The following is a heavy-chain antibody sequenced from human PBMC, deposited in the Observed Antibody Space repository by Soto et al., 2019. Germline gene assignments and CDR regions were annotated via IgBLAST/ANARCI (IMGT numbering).Heavy chain of an antibody. CDR1: GGSISSGGYY. CDR3: ARASVIAARAAGFDY. CDR2: IYYSGST. J-gene: IGHJ4*02. D-gene: IGHD6-6*01. V-gene: IGHV4-31*03. Sequence: LSLTCTVSGGSISSGGYYWSWIRQHPGKGLEWIGYIYYSGSTYYNPSLKSRVTISVDTSKNQFSLKLSSVTAADTAVYYCARASVIAARAAGFDYWGQGTLVTVSS.